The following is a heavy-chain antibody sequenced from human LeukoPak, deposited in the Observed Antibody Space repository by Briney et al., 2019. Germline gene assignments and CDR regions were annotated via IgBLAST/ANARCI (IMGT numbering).Heavy chain of an antibody. V-gene: IGHV3-23*01. J-gene: IGHJ4*02. CDR2: ISDSGGNT. Sequence: GGSLRLSCAASGFTFSSYAMTWVRQAPGKGLEWVSAISDSGGNTYYADSMKGRFTISRDNSKNTLYLQMNSLRAEDTAVYYCAKDKFSSITMVPDYWGQGTLVTVSS. D-gene: IGHD3-10*01. CDR1: GFTFSSYA. CDR3: AKDKFSSITMVPDY.